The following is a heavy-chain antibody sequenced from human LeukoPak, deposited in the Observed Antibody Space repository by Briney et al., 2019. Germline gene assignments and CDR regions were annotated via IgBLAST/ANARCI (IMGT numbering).Heavy chain of an antibody. J-gene: IGHJ6*03. Sequence: ASVKVSCKASGYTFTSYYMHWVRQAPGQGLEWMGIINPSGGSISYAQKFQGRVTMTRDTSTSTVYMEPSSLRSEDTAVYYCARGDCSSTSCYARYYYYYMDVWGKGTTVTVSS. V-gene: IGHV1-46*01. CDR3: ARGDCSSTSCYARYYYYYMDV. D-gene: IGHD2-2*01. CDR2: INPSGGSI. CDR1: GYTFTSYY.